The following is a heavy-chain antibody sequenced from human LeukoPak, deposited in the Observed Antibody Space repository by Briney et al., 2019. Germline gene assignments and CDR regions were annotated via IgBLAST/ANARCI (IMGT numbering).Heavy chain of an antibody. D-gene: IGHD3-10*01. Sequence: GGSLRLSCAASGFTFSSYGMSWVRRAPGKGLEWVSAISGSGGSTYYADSVKGRFTISRDNSKNTLYLQMNSLRAEDTAVYYCAKVVPRVRASSYYYYYMDVWGKGTTVTISS. V-gene: IGHV3-23*01. J-gene: IGHJ6*03. CDR2: ISGSGGST. CDR3: AKVVPRVRASSYYYYYMDV. CDR1: GFTFSSYG.